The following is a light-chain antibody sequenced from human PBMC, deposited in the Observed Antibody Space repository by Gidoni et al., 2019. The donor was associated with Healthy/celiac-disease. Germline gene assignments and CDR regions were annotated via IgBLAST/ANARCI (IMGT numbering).Light chain of an antibody. CDR2: EGS. CDR3: CSYAGSRV. V-gene: IGLV2-23*01. Sequence: QPALTQPASVPGSPGQSITISCTGTSSDVGSYNLVSWYQQHPGKAPKLMIYEGSKRPSGVSNRFSGSKSGNTASLTISGLQAEDEADYYCCSYAGSRVFGGGTKLTVL. CDR1: SSDVGSYNL. J-gene: IGLJ2*01.